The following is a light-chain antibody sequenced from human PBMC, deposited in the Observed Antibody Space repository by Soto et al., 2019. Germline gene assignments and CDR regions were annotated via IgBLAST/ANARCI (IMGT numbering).Light chain of an antibody. CDR2: EVT. J-gene: IGLJ2*01. CDR1: STDVGGYNY. Sequence: QSALTQPPSASGSPGQSVTISCTGTSTDVGGYNYVSWYQQHPGKAPKLMIFEVTRRPSGVPDRFSGSKFGNTASLTVSGLQAEDEAHYYCASYGGNNNLLFGGGTKLTVL. CDR3: ASYGGNNNLL. V-gene: IGLV2-8*01.